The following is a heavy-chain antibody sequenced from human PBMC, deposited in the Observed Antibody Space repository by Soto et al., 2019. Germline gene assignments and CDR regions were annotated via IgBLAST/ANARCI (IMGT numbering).Heavy chain of an antibody. Sequence: EVQLLESGGDLVQPGGSLRLSCAASGFTFHIYAMSWVRQTPGKGLEWISGLFGNGRGISYADSVKGRFTISRDNSKNMLYLQMNSLRPDETGVYFCAKDRQPDGLWPFDHWGQGTLVTVSS. V-gene: IGHV3-23*01. CDR3: AKDRQPDGLWPFDH. D-gene: IGHD2-8*01. CDR2: LFGNGRGI. J-gene: IGHJ4*02. CDR1: GFTFHIYA.